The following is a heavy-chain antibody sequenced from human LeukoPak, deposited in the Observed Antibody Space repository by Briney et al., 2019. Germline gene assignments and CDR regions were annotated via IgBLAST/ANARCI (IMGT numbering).Heavy chain of an antibody. J-gene: IGHJ4*02. D-gene: IGHD6-13*01. CDR3: ARDIEAAGLFLDY. V-gene: IGHV3-7*01. CDR2: MKYDGSEK. CDR1: GFTFSSYW. Sequence: GGSLRLSCAASGFTFSSYWMSWVRQAPGKGLEWVANMKYDGSEKHYVDSVKGRFTISRDNAKNSLYLQMNSLRAEDTAVYYCARDIEAAGLFLDYWGQGTLVTVSS.